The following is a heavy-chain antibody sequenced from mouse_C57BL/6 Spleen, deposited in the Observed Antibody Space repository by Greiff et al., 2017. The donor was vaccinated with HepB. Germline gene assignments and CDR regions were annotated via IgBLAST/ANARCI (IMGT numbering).Heavy chain of an antibody. D-gene: IGHD1-1*01. CDR1: GFTFSSYT. V-gene: IGHV5-9*01. CDR3: ARQDYYGSSLDD. Sequence: EVKLVESGGGLVKPGGSLKLSCAASGFTFSSYTMSWVRQTPEKRLEWVATISGGGGNTYYPDSVKGRFTISSDNAKNTLYLQMIRLRSEDTALYYCARQDYYGSSLDDWGQGTTLTVSS. CDR2: ISGGGGNT. J-gene: IGHJ2*01.